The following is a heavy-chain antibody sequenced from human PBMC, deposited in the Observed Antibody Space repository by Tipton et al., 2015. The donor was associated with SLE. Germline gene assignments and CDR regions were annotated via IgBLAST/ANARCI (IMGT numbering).Heavy chain of an antibody. CDR2: INHSGST. CDR1: GGPISSHY. Sequence: TLSLTCTVSGGPISSHYWSWIRQPPGKGLDWIGEINHSGSTNYNPSLKSRVTISVDTSKNQFSLKLSSVTAADTAVYYCARGRRAFDYWGQGTLVTVSS. J-gene: IGHJ4*02. V-gene: IGHV4-34*01. CDR3: ARGRRAFDY.